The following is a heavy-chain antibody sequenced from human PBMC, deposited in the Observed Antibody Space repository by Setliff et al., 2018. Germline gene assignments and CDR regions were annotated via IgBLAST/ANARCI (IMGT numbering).Heavy chain of an antibody. Sequence: SETLSLTCAVSGASIRNNYYWAWIRQPPGKGLEWIGRIQYRGTTYSNASLASRLTISVDTAKNQFSLKLTSVTAADTAVYYCARTGTYRYFDYWGQGTRVTVSS. CDR1: GASIRNNYY. V-gene: IGHV4-39*01. D-gene: IGHD1-1*01. CDR2: IQYRGTT. J-gene: IGHJ4*02. CDR3: ARTGTYRYFDY.